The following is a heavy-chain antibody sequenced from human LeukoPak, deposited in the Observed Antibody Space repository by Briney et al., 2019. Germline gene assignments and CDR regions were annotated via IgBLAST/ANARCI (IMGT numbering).Heavy chain of an antibody. CDR1: GFTFSSYA. J-gene: IGHJ4*02. Sequence: GGSLRLSCAASGFTFSSYAMSWVRQAPGKGLEWVSAISGSGGSTYYVDSVKGRFTISRDNSKNTLYLQMNSLRAEDTAVYYCAKVSNYDFWSGDFDYWGQGTLVTVSS. V-gene: IGHV3-23*01. CDR3: AKVSNYDFWSGDFDY. CDR2: ISGSGGST. D-gene: IGHD3-3*01.